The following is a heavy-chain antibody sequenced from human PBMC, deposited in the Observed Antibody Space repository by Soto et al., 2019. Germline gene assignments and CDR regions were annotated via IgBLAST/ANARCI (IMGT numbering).Heavy chain of an antibody. CDR2: ITTGNGNT. Sequence: QVQLVQSGAEVKKPGASVKVSCKASGYTFTGNAMHWVRQAPGQRLEWMGWITTGNGNTKYSQKFQGRVTITRDTSXTTTYMEQSSLRSEDTAVYYCAREGYDSSGYPLGYWGQGTLVTGSS. J-gene: IGHJ4*02. D-gene: IGHD3-22*01. CDR3: AREGYDSSGYPLGY. CDR1: GYTFTGNA. V-gene: IGHV1-3*04.